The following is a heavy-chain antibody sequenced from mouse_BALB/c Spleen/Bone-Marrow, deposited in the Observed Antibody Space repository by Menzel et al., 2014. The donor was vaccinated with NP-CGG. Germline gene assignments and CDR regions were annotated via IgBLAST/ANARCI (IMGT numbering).Heavy chain of an antibody. V-gene: IGHV1-12*01. J-gene: IGHJ2*01. CDR2: IYPGNGDT. Sequence: LHQSGAELVKPGASMKMSCKASGYTFTSYNLHWIKQTPGQGLEWIGAIYPGNGDTSYNQRFKGKATLTTDKSSNTAYMQLSSLTSEDSAVYYCAREGRSHFDHWGQGSTLTVSS. CDR1: GYTFTSYN. CDR3: AREGRSHFDH.